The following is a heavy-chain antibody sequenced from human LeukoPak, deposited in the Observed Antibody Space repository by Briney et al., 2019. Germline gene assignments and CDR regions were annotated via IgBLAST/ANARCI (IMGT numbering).Heavy chain of an antibody. V-gene: IGHV4-34*01. Sequence: SETLSLTCAVYGGSFSGYYWSWIRQPPGKGLEWIGEINHSGSTNNNPSLKSRVTISVDTSKNQFSLKLSSVTAADTAVYYCAREDFWSGYYHRGYFQHWGQGTLVTVSS. CDR2: INHSGST. CDR1: GGSFSGYY. D-gene: IGHD3-3*01. J-gene: IGHJ1*01. CDR3: AREDFWSGYYHRGYFQH.